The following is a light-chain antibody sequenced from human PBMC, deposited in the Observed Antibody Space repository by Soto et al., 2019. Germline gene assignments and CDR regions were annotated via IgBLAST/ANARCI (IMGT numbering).Light chain of an antibody. CDR3: SSYTTSSALQV. V-gene: IGLV2-18*02. J-gene: IGLJ1*01. CDR1: SSDVGSYNR. Sequence: QSVLTQPPSVSGSPGQSVTISCTGTSSDVGSYNRLSWYQQPPGTAPKLIMYEVNTRPSGVPDRFSGSKSGNTASLTISGLQADDEADYYCSSYTTSSALQVFGTGTKVTVL. CDR2: EVN.